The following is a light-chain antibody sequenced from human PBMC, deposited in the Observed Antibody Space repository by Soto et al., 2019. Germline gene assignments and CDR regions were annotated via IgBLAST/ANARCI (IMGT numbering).Light chain of an antibody. CDR3: QQHSNWPPIT. CDR1: QSISSN. Sequence: DIVITQSPATLSVSPGERATLSCRASQSISSNLAWYQQKPGQAPRLLMFRTSSRATGFPARFSGSGSGTDFTLTISSLEPEDFAVYYCQQHSNWPPITFGQGTRLEIK. CDR2: RTS. V-gene: IGKV3-15*01. J-gene: IGKJ5*01.